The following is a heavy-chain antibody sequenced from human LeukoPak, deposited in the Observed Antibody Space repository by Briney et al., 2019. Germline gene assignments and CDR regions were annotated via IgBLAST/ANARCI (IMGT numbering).Heavy chain of an antibody. V-gene: IGHV3-23*01. CDR2: ISGSGGST. J-gene: IGHJ4*02. Sequence: GGSLRLSCTASGFTFGDYAMSWFRQAPGKGLEWVSAISGSGGSTYYADSVKGRFTISRDNSKNTLYLQMNSLRAEDTAVYYCAKALGGLGAEDYWGQGTLVTVSS. D-gene: IGHD1-26*01. CDR1: GFTFGDYA. CDR3: AKALGGLGAEDY.